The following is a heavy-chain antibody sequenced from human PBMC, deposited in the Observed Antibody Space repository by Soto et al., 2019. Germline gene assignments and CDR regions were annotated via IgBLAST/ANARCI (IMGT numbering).Heavy chain of an antibody. CDR2: INHSGST. V-gene: IGHV4-34*01. CDR1: GGSFSGYY. CDR3: ARGRGILTGYDYYYYGMDV. Sequence: PSETLSLTCAVYGGSFSGYYWSWIRQPPGKGLEWIGEINHSGSTNYNPSLKSRVTISVDTSKNQFSLKLSSVTAADTAVYYCARGRGILTGYDYYYYGMDVWGQGTTVTV. D-gene: IGHD3-9*01. J-gene: IGHJ6*02.